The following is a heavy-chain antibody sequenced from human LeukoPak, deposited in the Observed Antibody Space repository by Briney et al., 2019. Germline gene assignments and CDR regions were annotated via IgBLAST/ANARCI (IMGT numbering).Heavy chain of an antibody. CDR2: IYHSGST. D-gene: IGHD6-13*01. V-gene: IGHV4-38-2*02. J-gene: IGHJ3*02. CDR3: ARDLFWIAAANTNNNAFDI. CDR1: DDSISSGFY. Sequence: SETLSLTCTVSDDSISSGFYWGWIRQPPGKELEWIGSIYHSGSTYYNPSLKSRVTISVDTSKNQFSLKLSSVTAADTAVYYCARDLFWIAAANTNNNAFDIWGQGTMVTVSS.